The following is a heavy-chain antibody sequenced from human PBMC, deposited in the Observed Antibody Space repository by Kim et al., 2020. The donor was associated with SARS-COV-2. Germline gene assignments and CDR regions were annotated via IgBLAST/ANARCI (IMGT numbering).Heavy chain of an antibody. CDR3: ARVQNSRDSSAHPPSYDY. D-gene: IGHD3-22*01. J-gene: IGHJ4*02. V-gene: IGHV3-48*02. CDR1: GFTFSSYS. CDR2: ISSSSSTI. Sequence: GGSLRLSCAASGFTFSSYSMNWVRQAPGKGLEWVSYISSSSSTIYYADSVKGRFTISRDNAKNSLYLQMNSLRDEDTAVYYCARVQNSRDSSAHPPSYDYWGQGTLVTVSS.